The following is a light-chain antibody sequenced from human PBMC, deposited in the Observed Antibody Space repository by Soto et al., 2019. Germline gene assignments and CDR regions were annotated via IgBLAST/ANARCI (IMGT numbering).Light chain of an antibody. CDR1: QDIAKY. Sequence: DIQMTQSPSSLSASVGDRITITCQASQDIAKYLNWYQQRPGKAPKLLIYEASKLETGVPSRFSGSGSGTHFSFTISSLQREDFAMYFCQQYDNLPRTFGLGTKVEI. CDR2: EAS. V-gene: IGKV1-33*01. J-gene: IGKJ1*01. CDR3: QQYDNLPRT.